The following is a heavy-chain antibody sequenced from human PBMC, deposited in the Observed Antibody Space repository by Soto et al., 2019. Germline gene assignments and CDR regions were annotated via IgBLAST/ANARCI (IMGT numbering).Heavy chain of an antibody. Sequence: QVQLVQSGAEVKKPGASVKVSCKASGYTFTSYDINWVRQATGQGLEWMGWMNPNSGNTGYAEKVQGSFTMTRNTSISTAYMELSSLRSEDTAVYYCARDAGYSGYLLNWFDPWGQGTLVTVSS. D-gene: IGHD5-12*01. J-gene: IGHJ5*02. V-gene: IGHV1-8*01. CDR3: ARDAGYSGYLLNWFDP. CDR1: GYTFTSYD. CDR2: MNPNSGNT.